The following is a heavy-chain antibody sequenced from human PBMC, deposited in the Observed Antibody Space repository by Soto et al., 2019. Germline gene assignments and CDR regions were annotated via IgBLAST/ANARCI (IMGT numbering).Heavy chain of an antibody. Sequence: SETLSLTCAVYGGSFSGYYWSWIRQPPGRGLEWIGEINHSGSTNYNPSLKSRVTISVDTSKNQFSLKLSSVTAADTAVYYCARGRDYDFWSGYYWFDPWGQGTLVTVSS. J-gene: IGHJ5*02. CDR2: INHSGST. V-gene: IGHV4-34*01. CDR1: GGSFSGYY. CDR3: ARGRDYDFWSGYYWFDP. D-gene: IGHD3-3*01.